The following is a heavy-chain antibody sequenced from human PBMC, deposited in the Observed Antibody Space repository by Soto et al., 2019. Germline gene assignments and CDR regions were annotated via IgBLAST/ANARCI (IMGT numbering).Heavy chain of an antibody. Sequence: SETLSLTCTVSGGSISSGGYYWSWIRQHPGKGLEWIGYIYYSGSTYYNPSLKSRVTISVDTSKNQFSLKLSSVTAADTAVYYCESRIVVPAAIWDDYWGQGTLVTVSS. CDR1: GGSISSGGYY. CDR2: IYYSGST. CDR3: ESRIVVPAAIWDDY. V-gene: IGHV4-31*03. D-gene: IGHD2-2*01. J-gene: IGHJ4*02.